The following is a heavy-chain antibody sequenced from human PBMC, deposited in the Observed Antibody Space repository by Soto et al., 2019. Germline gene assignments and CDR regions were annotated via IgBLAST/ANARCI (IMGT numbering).Heavy chain of an antibody. CDR2: IRSSTFSETG. Sequence: LRLSCTTSGFTFGDYALSWVRQAPRKGLEWVGFIRSSTFSETGAYAASVKGRFTISRDDSKGIAYLQMNSLKTEDTAVYHCTLHSTGYFLYYFDLWGQGTLVTVSS. J-gene: IGHJ4*02. CDR3: TLHSTGYFLYYFDL. V-gene: IGHV3-49*04. D-gene: IGHD3-22*01. CDR1: GFTFGDYA.